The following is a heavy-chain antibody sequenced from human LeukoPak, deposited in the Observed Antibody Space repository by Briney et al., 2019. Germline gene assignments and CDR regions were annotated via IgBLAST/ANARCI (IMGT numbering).Heavy chain of an antibody. J-gene: IGHJ3*02. CDR1: GFSFSGYG. CDR3: AKDHHTRGSDDAFDI. V-gene: IGHV3-23*01. D-gene: IGHD3-10*01. CDR2: ISGSGGST. Sequence: PGGSLRLSCAASGFSFSGYGMSWVRQAPGKGLEWVSAISGSGGSTYYADSVKGRFTISRDNSKNTLYLQMNSLRAEDTAVYYCAKDHHTRGSDDAFDIWGQGTMVTVSS.